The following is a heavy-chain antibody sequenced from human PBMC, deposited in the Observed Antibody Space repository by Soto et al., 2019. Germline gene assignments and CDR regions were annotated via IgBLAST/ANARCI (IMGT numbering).Heavy chain of an antibody. CDR1: GDSVSSDSAA. J-gene: IGHJ6*01. V-gene: IGHV6-1*01. CDR3: PRDHRSGLYHIYDSFVMDF. CDR2: TYYRSKWSN. D-gene: IGHD6-19*01. Sequence: SQTLSLTCALSGDSVSSDSAAWNWIRQSPSRGLEWLGRTYYRSKWSNDYAVSVKSRITINPDTSKNQFSLQLKSVTAEDTAVYYCPRDHRSGLYHIYDSFVMDFWGQGTTVTVSS.